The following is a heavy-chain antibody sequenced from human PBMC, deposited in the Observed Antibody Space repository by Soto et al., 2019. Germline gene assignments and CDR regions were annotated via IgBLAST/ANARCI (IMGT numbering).Heavy chain of an antibody. Sequence: QVHLVQSGVEVKTPGASVKVSCQASGYTFFTYDISWVRQAPGQGLEWMGWISSYSGDTKYAQKFPGRVTMTTHTSTNTAYLELRSLRSDDTAVYYCARHHGPTTSENWFDPWGQGTLVTVSS. CDR3: ARHHGPTTSENWFDP. V-gene: IGHV1-18*01. J-gene: IGHJ5*02. CDR2: ISSYSGDT. D-gene: IGHD5-12*01. CDR1: GYTFFTYD.